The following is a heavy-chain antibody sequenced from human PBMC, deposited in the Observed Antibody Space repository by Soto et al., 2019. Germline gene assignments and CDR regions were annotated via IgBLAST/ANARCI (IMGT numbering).Heavy chain of an antibody. J-gene: IGHJ4*02. CDR2: IIPILGIA. CDR3: ARGRAGRSEYYFDY. V-gene: IGHV1-69*02. Sequence: QVQLVQSGAEVKKPGSSVKVSCKASGGTFSSYTISWVRQAAGQGLEWMGRIIPILGIANYAQKFQGRVTITADKSTSTDYMELSSLRSEDTAVYYCARGRAGRSEYYFDYWGQGTLVTVSS. D-gene: IGHD3-10*01. CDR1: GGTFSSYT.